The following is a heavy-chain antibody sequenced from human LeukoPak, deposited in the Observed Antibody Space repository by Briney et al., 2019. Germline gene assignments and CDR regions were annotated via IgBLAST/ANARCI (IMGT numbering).Heavy chain of an antibody. CDR1: GYTFTSYA. CDR2: IIPIFGTA. CDR3: ARAYDYVWGSYRSDIGYYFDY. J-gene: IGHJ4*02. Sequence: SVKVSCKASGYTFTSYAMNWVRQAPGQGLEWMGGIIPIFGTANYAQKFQGRVTITADKSTSTAYMELSSLRSEDTAVYYCARAYDYVWGSYRSDIGYYFDYWGQGTLVTVSS. V-gene: IGHV1-69*06. D-gene: IGHD3-16*02.